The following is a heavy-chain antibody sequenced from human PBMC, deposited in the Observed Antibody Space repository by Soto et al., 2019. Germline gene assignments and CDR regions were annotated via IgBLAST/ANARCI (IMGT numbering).Heavy chain of an antibody. Sequence: PSETLSLTCAVSGGSISSSNWWSWVRQPPGKGLEWIGEIYHSGSTNYNPSLKSRVTISVDKSKNQFSLKLSSVTAADTAVYYCARVPLGQLVPFDYWGQGTLVTVSS. D-gene: IGHD6-6*01. CDR1: GGSISSSNW. CDR2: IYHSGST. J-gene: IGHJ4*02. V-gene: IGHV4-4*02. CDR3: ARVPLGQLVPFDY.